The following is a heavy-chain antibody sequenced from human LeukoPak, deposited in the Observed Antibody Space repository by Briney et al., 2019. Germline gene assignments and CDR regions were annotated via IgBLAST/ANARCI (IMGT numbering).Heavy chain of an antibody. CDR2: ISYDGSNK. CDR1: GFTFSSYA. CDR3: ARGSDSSGYYPY. J-gene: IGHJ4*02. V-gene: IGHV3-30*04. D-gene: IGHD3-22*01. Sequence: QAGGSLRLSCAASGFTFSSYAMHWVRQAPGKGLEWVAVISYDGSNKYYADSVKGRFTISRDNSKNTLYLQMNSLRAEDTAVYYCARGSDSSGYYPYWGQGTLVTVSS.